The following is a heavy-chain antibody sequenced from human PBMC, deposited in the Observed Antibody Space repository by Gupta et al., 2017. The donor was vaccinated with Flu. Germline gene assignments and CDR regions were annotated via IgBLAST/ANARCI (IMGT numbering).Heavy chain of an antibody. Sequence: EVQLVESGGGLVKPGGSLRLSCAASGFTFSNAWMSWVRQAPGKGLEWVGRIKSKTDGGKTDYAAPVKGRFTISRDDSKNTLYLQMNSLKTEDTAVYYCTTDLAFALLVVNWGQGTLVTVSS. V-gene: IGHV3-15*01. CDR2: IKSKTDGGKT. J-gene: IGHJ4*02. CDR3: TTDLAFALLVVN. CDR1: GFTFSNAW. D-gene: IGHD2-8*01.